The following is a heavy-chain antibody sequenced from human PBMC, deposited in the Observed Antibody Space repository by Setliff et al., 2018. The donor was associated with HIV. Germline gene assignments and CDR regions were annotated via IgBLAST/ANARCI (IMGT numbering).Heavy chain of an antibody. CDR2: ISGSGVNT. CDR3: AKDGGGDYYYYYMDV. Sequence: GSLRLSCTASGFTYSSYSMNWVRQAPGRGLEWFSSISGSGVNTYYADSVKGRFTIARDNFKNTLYIQMNSLRAEDTAVYYCAKDGGGDYYYYYMDVWGKGTTVTVSS. J-gene: IGHJ6*03. V-gene: IGHV3-23*01. D-gene: IGHD2-15*01. CDR1: GFTYSSYS.